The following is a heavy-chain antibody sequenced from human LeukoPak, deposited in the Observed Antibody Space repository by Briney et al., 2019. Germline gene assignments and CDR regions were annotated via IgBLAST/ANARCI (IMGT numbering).Heavy chain of an antibody. Sequence: SVKVSCKASGYTFTSYDINWVRQATGQGLEWMGWMNPNSGNTGYAQKFQGRVTMTRNTSISTAYMELSSLISEDTAVYYCARGSRTTVVTSRYWGQGTLVTVSS. D-gene: IGHD4-23*01. J-gene: IGHJ4*02. CDR1: GYTFTSYD. CDR2: MNPNSGNT. V-gene: IGHV1-8*01. CDR3: ARGSRTTVVTSRY.